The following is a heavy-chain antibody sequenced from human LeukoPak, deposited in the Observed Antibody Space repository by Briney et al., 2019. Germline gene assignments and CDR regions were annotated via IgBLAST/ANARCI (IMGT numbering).Heavy chain of an antibody. CDR3: ATRPGGNDLPFFDF. D-gene: IGHD5-12*01. Sequence: QPGGSLRLSCAASGLTFSRKYLTWVRQAPGKGLEWVSVICSDGSTYYADSVRGRFTISRDNSKNTLYLQMNNLRVEDTALYYCATRPGGNDLPFFDFWGQGTLVTVSS. CDR2: ICSDGST. V-gene: IGHV3-66*01. J-gene: IGHJ4*02. CDR1: GLTFSRKY.